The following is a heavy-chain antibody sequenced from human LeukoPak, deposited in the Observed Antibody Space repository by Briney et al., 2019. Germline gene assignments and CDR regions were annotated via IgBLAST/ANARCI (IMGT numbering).Heavy chain of an antibody. Sequence: ASVKVSCKASGYTFTGYYMHWVRQAPGQGLEWMGRINPNSGGTNYAQRFQGRVTMTRDTSISTAYMELSRLRSGDTAVYYCARDLESSGWLGDYWGQGTLVTVSS. J-gene: IGHJ4*02. CDR3: ARDLESSGWLGDY. D-gene: IGHD6-19*01. V-gene: IGHV1-2*06. CDR1: GYTFTGYY. CDR2: INPNSGGT.